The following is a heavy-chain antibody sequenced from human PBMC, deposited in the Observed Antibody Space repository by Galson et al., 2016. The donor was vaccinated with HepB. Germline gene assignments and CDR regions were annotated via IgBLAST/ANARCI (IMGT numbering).Heavy chain of an antibody. D-gene: IGHD3-10*01. CDR2: ISGSGDYT. J-gene: IGHJ4*02. CDR3: AKEAHYGSGSWDY. CDR1: GFTFSNYA. Sequence: SLRLSCAASGFTFSNYAMNWVRQAPGKGLEWVSAISGSGDYTYYADSVKGQFTISRDKSKDTLFLQMNTLRAEDTAVYYCAKEAHYGSGSWDYWGQGTLVTVSS. V-gene: IGHV3-23*01.